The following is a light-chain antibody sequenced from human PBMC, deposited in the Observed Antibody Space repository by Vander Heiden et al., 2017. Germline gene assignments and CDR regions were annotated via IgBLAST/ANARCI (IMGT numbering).Light chain of an antibody. CDR1: SSNSGAGYD. V-gene: IGLV1-40*01. Sequence: QSVLTPPPSVSGAPGQTVTISCTGSSSNSGAGYDLHWYQQLPGTAPNLLIYGNSNRPSGVPDRFSGSKSGTSASLAITGLQAEDEADYYCQSYDSSLSGSVFGGGTKLTVL. CDR2: GNS. J-gene: IGLJ2*01. CDR3: QSYDSSLSGSV.